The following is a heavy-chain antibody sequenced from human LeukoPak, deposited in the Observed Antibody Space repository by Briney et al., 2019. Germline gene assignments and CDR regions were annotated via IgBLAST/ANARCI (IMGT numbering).Heavy chain of an antibody. J-gene: IGHJ4*02. CDR1: GYTFTSYG. V-gene: IGHV1-2*02. CDR2: INPNSGGT. CDR3: ARAGYPEPFDY. D-gene: IGHD1-1*01. Sequence: ASVKVSCKASGYTFTSYGISWVRQAPGQGLEWMGWINPNSGGTNYAQKFQGRVTMTRDTSISTAYMELSRLRSDDTAVYYCARAGYPEPFDYWGQGTLVTVSS.